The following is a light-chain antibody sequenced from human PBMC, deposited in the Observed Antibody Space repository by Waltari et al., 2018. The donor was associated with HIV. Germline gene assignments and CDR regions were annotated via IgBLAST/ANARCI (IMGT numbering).Light chain of an antibody. CDR2: KAS. J-gene: IGKJ2*01. V-gene: IGKV1-5*03. Sequence: DIQMTQSPSTLSASVGDRVTITCRASQSISNWLAWYQHKPGKAPKLLIYKASDLESGVPSRFSGSGSGTEFTLTISSLHPDDFATYYCEQYNSHPVTFGQGTKLQIK. CDR3: EQYNSHPVT. CDR1: QSISNW.